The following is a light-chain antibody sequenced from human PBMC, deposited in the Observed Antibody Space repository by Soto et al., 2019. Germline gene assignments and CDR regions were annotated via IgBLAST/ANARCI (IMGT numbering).Light chain of an antibody. Sequence: DIQMTQSPSTLSASVGDRVTITCRASQSINNWLAWYPQKPGKAPKLFIFKASTLEIGVPSRFSGSGSGTEFTLSISSLQPDDFATYFCQQYESFPRTFGQGTKVEIK. CDR1: QSINNW. V-gene: IGKV1-5*03. J-gene: IGKJ1*01. CDR3: QQYESFPRT. CDR2: KAS.